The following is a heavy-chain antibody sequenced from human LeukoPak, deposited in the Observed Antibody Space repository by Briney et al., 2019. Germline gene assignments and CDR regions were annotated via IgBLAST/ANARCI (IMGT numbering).Heavy chain of an antibody. CDR3: ARAKPGYSSGWYPGAFDI. J-gene: IGHJ3*02. CDR2: ISSSSSYI. Sequence: GGSLRLSCAASGFTFSSYSMNWVRQAPGKGLEWVSSISSSSSYIYYADSVKGRFTISRDNAKNSLYLQMNSLRAEDTAVYYCARAKPGYSSGWYPGAFDIWGQGTMVTVPS. D-gene: IGHD6-19*01. V-gene: IGHV3-21*01. CDR1: GFTFSSYS.